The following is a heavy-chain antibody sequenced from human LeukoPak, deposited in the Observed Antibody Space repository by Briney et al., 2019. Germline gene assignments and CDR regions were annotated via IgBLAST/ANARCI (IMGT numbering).Heavy chain of an antibody. CDR2: IYYSGST. V-gene: IGHV4-39*01. Sequence: SETLSLTCTVSGGSISSSSYYWGWIRQPPGKGLEWIGSIYYSGSTYYNPSLKSRVTISVDTSKNQFSLKLSSVTAADTAVYYCARLRSDYSDYGGAFDIWGQGTMVTVSS. J-gene: IGHJ3*02. CDR1: GGSISSSSYY. CDR3: ARLRSDYSDYGGAFDI. D-gene: IGHD4-11*01.